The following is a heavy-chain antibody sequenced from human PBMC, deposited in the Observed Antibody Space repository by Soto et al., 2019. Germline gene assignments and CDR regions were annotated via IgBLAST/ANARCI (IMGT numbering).Heavy chain of an antibody. Sequence: SETLSLTCSVSGDSITNDYWNWIRQPPGKGLEWIGSILYSGSTNYNPSLKSRVTISIDTSKNQIALKLTSVTAADTAVYYCARKFSGLYSGFGPWGQGVMVTVSS. CDR3: ARKFSGLYSGFGP. CDR2: ILYSGST. V-gene: IGHV4-59*01. D-gene: IGHD6-19*01. J-gene: IGHJ5*02. CDR1: GDSITNDY.